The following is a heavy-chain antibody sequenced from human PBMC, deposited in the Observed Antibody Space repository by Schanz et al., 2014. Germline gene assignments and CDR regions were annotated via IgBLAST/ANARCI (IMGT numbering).Heavy chain of an antibody. D-gene: IGHD2-8*01. J-gene: IGHJ4*02. V-gene: IGHV3-9*01. CDR3: ARAPGANASPYYFDY. CDR1: GFIFEDYA. CDR2: ISWNSYSL. Sequence: EVQLVESGGGLVQPGRSLRLSCAASGFIFEDYAMYWVRQAPGKGLEWVSGISWNSYSLLYADSVQGRFTISRDNAKKSLDSKRKRRRKEEKEGEDCARAPGANASPYYFDYWGQGSLVTVSS.